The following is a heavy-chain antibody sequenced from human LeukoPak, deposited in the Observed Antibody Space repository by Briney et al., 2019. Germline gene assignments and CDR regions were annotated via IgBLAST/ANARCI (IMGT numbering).Heavy chain of an antibody. Sequence: GGSLRLSCAASGFTVSSNYMSWVRQAPGKGLEWVSVIYSGGSTYYADSVKGRFTISRDNSKNTLYLRMNSLRAEDTAVYYCARVSRALPGYDYYYGMDVWGQGTTVTVSS. CDR2: IYSGGST. CDR1: GFTVSSNY. CDR3: ARVSRALPGYDYYYGMDV. J-gene: IGHJ6*02. D-gene: IGHD5-12*01. V-gene: IGHV3-53*01.